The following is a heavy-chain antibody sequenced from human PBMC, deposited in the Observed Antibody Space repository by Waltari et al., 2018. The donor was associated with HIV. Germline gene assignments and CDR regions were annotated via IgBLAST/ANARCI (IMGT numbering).Heavy chain of an antibody. CDR1: GYTFTSYY. CDR3: ARDPAGGAAAVSSGMDV. CDR2: INPSGGST. J-gene: IGHJ6*02. V-gene: IGHV1-46*01. Sequence: QVQLVQSGAEVKKPGASVKVSCKASGYTFTSYYMHWVRQAPGQGLEWMGIINPSGGSTSYAQKFQGRVTMTRDTSTSTVYMELSSLRSEDTAVYYCARDPAGGAAAVSSGMDVWGQGTTVTVSS. D-gene: IGHD6-13*01.